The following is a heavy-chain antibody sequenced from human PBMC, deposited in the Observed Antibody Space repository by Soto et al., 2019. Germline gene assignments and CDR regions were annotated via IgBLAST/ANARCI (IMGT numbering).Heavy chain of an antibody. D-gene: IGHD6-6*01. CDR1: GFTFTDYW. Sequence: PGGSLRLSCAGSGFTFTDYWMSWVRQAPGKGLEWVANIKQDGSEKYYVDSVKGRFTISRDNAKKSLYLQMNSLRVEDTAVYYCAKGRSAPDVWGQGTTVTVS. CDR3: AKGRSAPDV. J-gene: IGHJ6*02. V-gene: IGHV3-7*01. CDR2: IKQDGSEK.